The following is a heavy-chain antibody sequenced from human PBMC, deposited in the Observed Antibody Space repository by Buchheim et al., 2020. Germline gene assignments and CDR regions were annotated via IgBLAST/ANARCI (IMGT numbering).Heavy chain of an antibody. CDR1: GGTFSSYT. V-gene: IGHV1-69*02. D-gene: IGHD3-22*01. CDR2: IIPILGIA. Sequence: QVQLVQSGAEVKKPGSSVKVSCKASGGTFSSYTISWVRQAPGQGLEWMGRIIPILGIANYAQKFQGRVTITADKSTSTAYMELSSLRSEDTAVYYCARKYYYDSSGLYYYYYYGMDVWGQGTT. J-gene: IGHJ6*02. CDR3: ARKYYYDSSGLYYYYYYGMDV.